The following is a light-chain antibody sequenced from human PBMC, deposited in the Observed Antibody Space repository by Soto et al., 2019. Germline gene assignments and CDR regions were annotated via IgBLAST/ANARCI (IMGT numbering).Light chain of an antibody. CDR3: SSYTSSRTLV. V-gene: IGLV2-14*01. Sequence: QSALTQPASVSESPGQSITISCTGTSTDVGAYNYVSWYQKYPGKAPKLMIYEVNYRPSGVSSRFSGSKSGNTASLTISGLQAEDEADYYCSSYTSSRTLVFGGGTKLTVL. CDR1: STDVGAYNY. CDR2: EVN. J-gene: IGLJ2*01.